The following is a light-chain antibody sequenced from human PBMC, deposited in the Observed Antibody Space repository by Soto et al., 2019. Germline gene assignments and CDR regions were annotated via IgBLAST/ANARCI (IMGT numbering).Light chain of an antibody. CDR3: ASFTRSVTVV. CDR1: SSGVGGYNY. Sequence: QSVLTQPASVSGSPGQSITISCAGTSSGVGGYNYVSWYQQHPGKVPRLIISDVNKRPSGVSDRFSGSKSGNTASLTISGLQAEDQADYYCASFTRSVTVVFGGGTKVTVL. CDR2: DVN. J-gene: IGLJ2*01. V-gene: IGLV2-14*03.